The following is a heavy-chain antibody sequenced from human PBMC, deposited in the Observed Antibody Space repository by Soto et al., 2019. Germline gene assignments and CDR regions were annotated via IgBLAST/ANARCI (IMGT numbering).Heavy chain of an antibody. Sequence: SETLSLTCAVSGGSISSSNWWSWVRQPPGKGLEWIGEIYHSGSTNYNPSLKSRVTISVDKSKNQFSLKLSSVTAADTAVYYFARGLQQLAPGNWFAPWGQGTLVTVS. CDR2: IYHSGST. CDR1: GGSISSSNW. CDR3: ARGLQQLAPGNWFAP. J-gene: IGHJ5*02. V-gene: IGHV4-4*02. D-gene: IGHD6-13*01.